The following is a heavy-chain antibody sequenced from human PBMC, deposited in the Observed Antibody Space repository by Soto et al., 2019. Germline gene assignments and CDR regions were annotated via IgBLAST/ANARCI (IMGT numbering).Heavy chain of an antibody. V-gene: IGHV4-59*12. CDR2: IYYSGST. D-gene: IGHD3-22*01. Sequence: SETLSLTCTVSGGSISSYYWSWIRQPPWKGLEWIVYIYYSGSTNYNPSLKSRVTISVDTSKNQFSLRLSSVTAADTAVYYCARDLPVHEGVVIPMDGWGTGTKLTVSS. CDR1: GGSISSYY. CDR3: ARDLPVHEGVVIPMDG. J-gene: IGHJ6*04.